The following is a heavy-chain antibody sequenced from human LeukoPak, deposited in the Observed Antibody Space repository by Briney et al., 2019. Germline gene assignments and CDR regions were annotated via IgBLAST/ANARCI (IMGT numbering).Heavy chain of an antibody. J-gene: IGHJ4*02. Sequence: SETLSLTCTVSGGSISRYYWSWIRQPPGKGLEWIGYIYYSGGTSYNPSLKSRVTISVDTSKNQFSLKLSSVTAADTAVYYCARVKSSGYYSAYYFDYWGQGTLVTVSS. CDR3: ARVKSSGYYSAYYFDY. CDR1: GGSISRYY. V-gene: IGHV4-59*01. CDR2: IYYSGGT. D-gene: IGHD3-22*01.